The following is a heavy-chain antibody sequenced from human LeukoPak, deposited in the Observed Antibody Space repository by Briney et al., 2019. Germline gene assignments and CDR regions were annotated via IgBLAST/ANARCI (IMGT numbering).Heavy chain of an antibody. Sequence: SETLSLTCSVSDDSITSGDSYWTWIRQPAGRGLEWIGLIYTRGSTKYNPSLKSRITMSLDTSKNQISLQLNSVTAADTAVYYCAREYSHWGQGTLVTVSS. J-gene: IGHJ4*02. D-gene: IGHD5-12*01. CDR1: DDSITSGDSY. V-gene: IGHV4-61*02. CDR3: AREYSH. CDR2: IYTRGST.